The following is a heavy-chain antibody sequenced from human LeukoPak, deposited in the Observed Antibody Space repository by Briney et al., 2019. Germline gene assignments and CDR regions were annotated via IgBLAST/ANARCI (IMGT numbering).Heavy chain of an antibody. CDR1: GYTFTSYG. CDR3: ARSKFRYSSSANWFDP. D-gene: IGHD6-6*01. Sequence: GASVRVSSTASGYTFTSYGISWVRQAPGQGLEWMGWISAYNGNTNYAQKRQGRVTIITDTSTSTAYVELRSLRSDDTAVYYCARSKFRYSSSANWFDPWGQGTLVTVSS. CDR2: ISAYNGNT. J-gene: IGHJ5*02. V-gene: IGHV1-18*01.